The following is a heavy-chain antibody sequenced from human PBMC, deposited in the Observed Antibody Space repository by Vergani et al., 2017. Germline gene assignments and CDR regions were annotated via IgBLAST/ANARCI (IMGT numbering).Heavy chain of an antibody. V-gene: IGHV1-69*01. D-gene: IGHD3-22*01. CDR2: IIPIFGTA. J-gene: IGHJ4*02. CDR3: ARLSYDTTPYLQGGYDC. Sequence: QVQLVQSGAEVKKPGSSVKVSCKASGGTFSSYAISWVRQAPGQGLEWMGGIIPIFGTANYAQKLQGRVTITADESTSTAYMELRSLRSEDTAVYYCARLSYDTTPYLQGGYDCWGQGTLVSVSS. CDR1: GGTFSSYA.